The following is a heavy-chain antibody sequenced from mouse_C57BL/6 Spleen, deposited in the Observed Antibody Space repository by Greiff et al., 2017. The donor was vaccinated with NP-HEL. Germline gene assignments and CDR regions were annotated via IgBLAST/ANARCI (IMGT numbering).Heavy chain of an antibody. J-gene: IGHJ2*01. CDR1: GYSFTSYY. CDR3: ATLYVSISPFDY. Sequence: VQLQQSGPELVKPGASVKISCKASGYSFTSYYIHWVKQRPGQGLEWIGWIYPGSGNTKYNEKFKGKATLTADTSSITAYMQLSSLTSEDSAVYSCATLYVSISPFDYWGQGTTLTVSS. V-gene: IGHV1-66*01. D-gene: IGHD1-1*01. CDR2: IYPGSGNT.